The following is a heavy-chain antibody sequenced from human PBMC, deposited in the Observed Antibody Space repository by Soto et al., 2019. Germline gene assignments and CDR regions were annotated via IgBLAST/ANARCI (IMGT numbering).Heavy chain of an antibody. CDR2: IKSKTDGGTT. D-gene: IGHD2-2*01. Sequence: GGSLRLSCAASGFTFSNAWMNWVRQAPGKGLEWVGRIKSKTDGGTTDYAAPVKGRFTISRDDSKNTLYLQMNSLKTEDTAVYYCTTDIEDIVVVPAAMGGNGGYWGQGTLVTVSS. V-gene: IGHV3-15*07. J-gene: IGHJ4*02. CDR1: GFTFSNAW. CDR3: TTDIEDIVVVPAAMGGNGGY.